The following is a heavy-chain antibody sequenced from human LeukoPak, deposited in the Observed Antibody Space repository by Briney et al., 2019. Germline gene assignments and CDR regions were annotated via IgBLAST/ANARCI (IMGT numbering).Heavy chain of an antibody. CDR2: IRSKAYGGTP. V-gene: IGHV3-49*04. J-gene: IGHJ6*02. D-gene: IGHD2-8*01. Sequence: GGSLRLSCTCSGFIFGDYGMSWVRQAPGKGLEWVGFIRSKAYGGTPEYAASLKGRFTISRDDFQSIAYLEMNSLGTEDTAVYYCTRDWRYCTTGACFTRRHYYGLDVWGQGTTVTVSS. CDR1: GFIFGDYG. CDR3: TRDWRYCTTGACFTRRHYYGLDV.